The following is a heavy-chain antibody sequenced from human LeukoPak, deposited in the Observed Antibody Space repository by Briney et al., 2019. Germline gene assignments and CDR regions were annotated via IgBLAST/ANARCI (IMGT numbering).Heavy chain of an antibody. D-gene: IGHD6-6*01. V-gene: IGHV1-69*13. CDR2: IIPIFGPA. CDR1: GGTFSSYA. J-gene: IGHJ6*03. Sequence: ASVKVSCKASGGTFSSYAITWVRQAPGQGLEWMGGIIPIFGPANNAQKFQGRVTITADESTSTAYMELSSLTSEDTAVYYCARGYSSSSYVDYYYYMDVWGKGTTVTVSS. CDR3: ARGYSSSSYVDYYYYMDV.